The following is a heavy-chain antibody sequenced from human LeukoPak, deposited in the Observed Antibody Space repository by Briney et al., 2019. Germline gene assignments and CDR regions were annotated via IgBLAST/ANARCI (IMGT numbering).Heavy chain of an antibody. Sequence: PGGSLRLSCATSGFTFSSYWMGWVRQAPGKGLEWAANIKQDGSEKYYVDSVKGRFTISRDNAKNSLYLQMNSLRAEDTAVYYCAKDMRGSGPGGYYYGMDVWGQGTTVTVSS. CDR1: GFTFSSYW. D-gene: IGHD6-19*01. CDR3: AKDMRGSGPGGYYYGMDV. J-gene: IGHJ6*02. CDR2: IKQDGSEK. V-gene: IGHV3-7*01.